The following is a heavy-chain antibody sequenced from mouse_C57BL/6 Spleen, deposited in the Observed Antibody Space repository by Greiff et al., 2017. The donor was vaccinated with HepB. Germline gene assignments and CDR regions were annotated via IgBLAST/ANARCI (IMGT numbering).Heavy chain of an antibody. V-gene: IGHV14-4*01. CDR3: TTRLLFDY. CDR1: GFNIKDDY. D-gene: IGHD2-10*01. Sequence: EVKLVESGAELVRPGASVKLSCTASGFNIKDDYMHWVKQRPEQGLEWIGWIDPENGDTEYASKFQGEATITADTSSNTAYLQLSSLTSEDTAVYYCTTRLLFDYWGQGTTLTVSS. J-gene: IGHJ2*01. CDR2: IDPENGDT.